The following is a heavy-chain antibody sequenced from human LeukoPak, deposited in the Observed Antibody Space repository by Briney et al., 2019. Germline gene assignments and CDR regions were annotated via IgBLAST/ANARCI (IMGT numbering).Heavy chain of an antibody. D-gene: IGHD1-7*01. Sequence: GGSLRLSCAASGFTFDDYGMSWVRQAPGKGLEWVSGINWNGGSTGYADSVKGRSTISRDNAKNSLYLQMNSLRAEDTALYYCATAGITGTTAGSDYWGQGTLVTVSS. V-gene: IGHV3-20*04. CDR3: ATAGITGTTAGSDY. CDR2: INWNGGST. J-gene: IGHJ4*02. CDR1: GFTFDDYG.